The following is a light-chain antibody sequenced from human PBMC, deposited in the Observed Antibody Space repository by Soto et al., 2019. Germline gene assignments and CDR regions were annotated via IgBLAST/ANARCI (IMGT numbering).Light chain of an antibody. CDR3: QQYGSSPLT. CDR2: AAS. V-gene: IGKV3-20*01. J-gene: IGKJ4*01. CDR1: QTVDSNF. Sequence: DIVLTKSPGTLYLSPGERAPLSCRASQTVDSNFLAWYQQTPGQAPRLLIYAASTRATGIPDMFSGSGSGTDFTLTSGRLDPEDFAVYYCQQYGSSPLTFGGGTKVDI.